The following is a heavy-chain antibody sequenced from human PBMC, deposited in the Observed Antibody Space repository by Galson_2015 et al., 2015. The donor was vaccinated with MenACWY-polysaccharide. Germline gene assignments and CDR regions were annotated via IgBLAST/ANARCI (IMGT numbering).Heavy chain of an antibody. D-gene: IGHD3-10*01. CDR1: GLTFSSYG. CDR2: LSPTSGNT. J-gene: IGHJ4*02. V-gene: IGHV3-23*01. Sequence: SLRLSCAGSGLTFSSYGMGWVRQAPGKGLEWVSGLSPTSGNTYYADSVRGRFTISRDNSKNTLYLQMGSLRAEDKALYYCAKGAAHYGSGNYYDYWGQGTQVTVSS. CDR3: AKGAAHYGSGNYYDY.